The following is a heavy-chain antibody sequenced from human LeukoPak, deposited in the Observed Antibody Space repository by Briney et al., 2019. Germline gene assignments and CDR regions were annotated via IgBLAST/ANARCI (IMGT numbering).Heavy chain of an antibody. D-gene: IGHD3-9*01. V-gene: IGHV4-34*01. CDR3: ARHKGVRYFDWSNLNWFDP. CDR1: GGSFSGYY. Sequence: PSETLSLTCAVYGGSFSGYYWSWIRQPPGKGLEWIGEINHSGSTNYNPSLKSRVTISVDTSKNQFSLKLSSVTAADTAVYYCARHKGVRYFDWSNLNWFDPWGQGTLVTVSS. CDR2: INHSGST. J-gene: IGHJ5*02.